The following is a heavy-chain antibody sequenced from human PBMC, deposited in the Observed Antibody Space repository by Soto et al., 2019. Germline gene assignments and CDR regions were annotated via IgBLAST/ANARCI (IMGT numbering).Heavy chain of an antibody. CDR3: SRTPYRKRLSRSYYYYGMDV. J-gene: IGHJ6*02. V-gene: IGHV4-34*01. CDR2: IDDGGST. D-gene: IGHD3-16*01. CDR1: GGSFSGYF. Sequence: SEPLSLTCGVNGGSFSGYFWSWIRQPPGRGLEWIGEIDDGGSTKYNPSLKSRVTISLDTSRSQFSLTPDSTTAADTAVYYCSRTPYRKRLSRSYYYYGMDVWGQGTTVT.